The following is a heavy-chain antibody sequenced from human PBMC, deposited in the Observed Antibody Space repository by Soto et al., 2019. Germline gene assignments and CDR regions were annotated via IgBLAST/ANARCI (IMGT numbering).Heavy chain of an antibody. Sequence: GGSLRLSCAASGFTFSSYGMHWVRQAPGKGLEWVAVIWYDGSNKYYADSVKGRFTISRDNSKNTLYLQMNSLRAEDTAVYYCAREPPSPSYCSSTSCYGDYFDYWGQGTLVTVSS. V-gene: IGHV3-33*01. CDR3: AREPPSPSYCSSTSCYGDYFDY. J-gene: IGHJ4*02. CDR2: IWYDGSNK. CDR1: GFTFSSYG. D-gene: IGHD2-2*01.